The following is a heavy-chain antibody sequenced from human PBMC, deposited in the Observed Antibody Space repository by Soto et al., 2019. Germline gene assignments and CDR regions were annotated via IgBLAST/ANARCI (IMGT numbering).Heavy chain of an antibody. CDR1: GFTFSSYA. J-gene: IGHJ6*02. CDR2: ISGSGGST. Sequence: GGSLRLSCAASGFTFSSYAMSWVRQAPGKGLEWVSAISGSGGSTYYADSVKGRFTVSRDNSKNTLYLQMNSLRAEDTAVYYCAKAWSGEDRYYYYGMDVWGQRTTDTGSS. D-gene: IGHD3-3*01. CDR3: AKAWSGEDRYYYYGMDV. V-gene: IGHV3-23*01.